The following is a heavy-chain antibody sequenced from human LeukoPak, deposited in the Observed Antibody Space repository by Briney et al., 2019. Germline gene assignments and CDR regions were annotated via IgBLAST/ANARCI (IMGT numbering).Heavy chain of an antibody. J-gene: IGHJ6*02. CDR2: ISPNSGGT. CDR1: GYTFTGYY. V-gene: IGHV1-2*02. D-gene: IGHD6-6*01. CDR3: ARVDVPFRPNYYYYGMDV. Sequence: PEASVKVSCKASGYTFTGYYMHWVRQAPGQGLEWVGWISPNSGGTNYAQRFQGRVTMTRDTSISTAYMELSRLRSDDTAVYYCARVDVPFRPNYYYYGMDVWGQGTTVTVSS.